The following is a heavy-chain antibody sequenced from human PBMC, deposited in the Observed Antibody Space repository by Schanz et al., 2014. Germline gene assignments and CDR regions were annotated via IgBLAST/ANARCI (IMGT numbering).Heavy chain of an antibody. Sequence: QVHLVQSAPEVKKPGASVRVSCKASGYSFTDYAIHWVRQAPGQGLEWMGWISVYHGHTNYAEKVHGRVTMTTDTSTSTAYMELRSLISDDTAVYYCVRDAGWAFGDYHGMDVWGQGTSVTVSS. J-gene: IGHJ6*02. CDR1: GYSFTDYA. CDR3: VRDAGWAFGDYHGMDV. V-gene: IGHV1-18*01. CDR2: ISVYHGHT. D-gene: IGHD3-10*01.